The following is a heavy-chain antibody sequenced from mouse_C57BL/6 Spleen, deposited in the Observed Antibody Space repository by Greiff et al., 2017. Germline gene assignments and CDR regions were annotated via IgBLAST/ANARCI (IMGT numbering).Heavy chain of an antibody. Sequence: VQLQQSGAELVRPGASVKLSCTASGFNIKDDYMHWVKQRPEQGLEWIGWIDPENGDTEYASKFQGKATITTDTSSNTAYLQLSSLTSEDTAVYYSTTRDYADYWGQGTTLTVSS. J-gene: IGHJ2*01. CDR2: IDPENGDT. CDR1: GFNIKDDY. V-gene: IGHV14-4*01. D-gene: IGHD2-4*01. CDR3: TTRDYADY.